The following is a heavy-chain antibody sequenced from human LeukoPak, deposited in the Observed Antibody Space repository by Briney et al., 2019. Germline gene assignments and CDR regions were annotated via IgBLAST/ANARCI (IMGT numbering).Heavy chain of an antibody. CDR2: ISSSGGST. J-gene: IGHJ4*02. CDR1: GFTFSSYA. CDR3: AKVPFPYYYDSSGYFGY. Sequence: GGSLRLSCAASGFTFSSYAMSWVRQAPGKGLEWVSAISSSGGSTYYADSVKGRFTISIDNSKNTLYLQMNSLRAEETTVYYCAKVPFPYYYDSSGYFGYWGQGPLVTVSS. D-gene: IGHD3-22*01. V-gene: IGHV3-23*01.